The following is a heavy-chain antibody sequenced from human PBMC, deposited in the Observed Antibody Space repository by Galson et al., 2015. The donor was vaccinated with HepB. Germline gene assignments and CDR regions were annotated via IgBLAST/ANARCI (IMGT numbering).Heavy chain of an antibody. CDR3: VKAGCGGTRCYGNC. V-gene: IGHV3-23*01. J-gene: IGHJ4*02. Sequence: SLRLSCAASGFTFSDYAMIWVRQAPGKGLGWVSSIRESGGTTDYADSVQGRFTISRDNSKNTVYLQMNSLRVEDTAVYYCVKAGCGGTRCYGNCWGQGTLVTVSS. CDR1: GFTFSDYA. CDR2: IRESGGTT. D-gene: IGHD2-2*01.